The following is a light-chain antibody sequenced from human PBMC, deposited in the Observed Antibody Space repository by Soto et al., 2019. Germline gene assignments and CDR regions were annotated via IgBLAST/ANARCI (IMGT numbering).Light chain of an antibody. CDR3: QQAYHCPLS. CDR2: AAS. V-gene: IGKV1-12*01. Sequence: DIQMTPSPSSVTASVGDRVTITCRARQDISSWLAWILQKPGKITKLLIYAASSLQSGVPSRFSGSRSGTDFTLTISSLQPEDFAAYDCQQAYHCPLSFGGGTRVYIK. CDR1: QDISSW. J-gene: IGKJ4*01.